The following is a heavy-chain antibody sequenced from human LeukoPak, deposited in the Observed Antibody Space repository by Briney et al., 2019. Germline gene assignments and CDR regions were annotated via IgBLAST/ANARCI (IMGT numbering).Heavy chain of an antibody. CDR3: ARDHNWGPDY. D-gene: IGHD7-27*01. CDR1: GYTFTEHY. Sequence: ASVTVSYKALGYTFTEHYLHGLRQAPGQGGEWMGCIHPGRADTNSAQKFQGSVSLTRDTSISTPYMELSGLTSDDTAVYFCARDHNWGPDYWGQGTLVSVSS. CDR2: IHPGRADT. V-gene: IGHV1-2*02. J-gene: IGHJ4*02.